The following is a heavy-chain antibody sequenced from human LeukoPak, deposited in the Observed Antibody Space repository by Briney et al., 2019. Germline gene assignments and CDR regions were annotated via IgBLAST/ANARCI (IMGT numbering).Heavy chain of an antibody. D-gene: IGHD3-22*01. Sequence: GASVKVSCKASGGTFSSYAISWVRQAPGQGLEWMGRIIPILGIANYARKFQGRVTITADKSTSTAYMELSSLRSEDTAVYYCARDRALDSSGYYYSYFDYWGQGTLVTVSS. CDR2: IIPILGIA. CDR1: GGTFSSYA. CDR3: ARDRALDSSGYYYSYFDY. V-gene: IGHV1-69*04. J-gene: IGHJ4*02.